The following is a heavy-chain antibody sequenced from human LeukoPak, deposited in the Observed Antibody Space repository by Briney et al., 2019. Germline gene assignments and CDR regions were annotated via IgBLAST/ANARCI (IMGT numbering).Heavy chain of an antibody. CDR3: ARDGAQIAAAGTNYYYGMDV. V-gene: IGHV7-4-1*02. CDR2: INTNTGNP. Sequence: ASVKVSCKASGYTFTSYAMNWVRQAPGQGLEWMGWINTNTGNPTYAQGFTGRFVFSLDTSVSTAYLQISSLKAEDTAVYYCARDGAQIAAAGTNYYYGMDVWGQGTTVTVSS. J-gene: IGHJ6*02. CDR1: GYTFTSYA. D-gene: IGHD6-13*01.